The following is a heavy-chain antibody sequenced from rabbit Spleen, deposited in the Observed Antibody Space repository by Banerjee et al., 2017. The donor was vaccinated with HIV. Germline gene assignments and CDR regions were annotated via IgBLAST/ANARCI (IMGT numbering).Heavy chain of an antibody. CDR3: ARDGNSGAYYWDHFKL. Sequence: QEQLEESGGGLVTPGGTLTLTCTASGFSLSSYAMCWVRQAPGKGLELIACIGTSSGRIWYATWVNGRFTISRSTSLNTVDLKMTSLTAADTATYFCARDGNSGAYYWDHFKLWGPGTLVT. CDR2: IGTSSGRI. D-gene: IGHD1-1*01. J-gene: IGHJ4*01. CDR1: GFSLSSYA. V-gene: IGHV1S43*01.